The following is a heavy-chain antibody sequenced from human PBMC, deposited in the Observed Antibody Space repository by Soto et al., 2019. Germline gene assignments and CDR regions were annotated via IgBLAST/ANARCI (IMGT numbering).Heavy chain of an antibody. V-gene: IGHV1-69*13. CDR3: ARGGRRYSNDPNYYYYYGMDV. J-gene: IGHJ6*02. CDR2: IIPIFGTA. CDR1: GGTFSSYA. Sequence: SVKVSCKASGGTFSSYATSWVRQAPGQGLEWMGGIIPIFGTANYAQKFQGRVTITADESTSTAYMELSSLRSEGTAVYYCARGGRRYSNDPNYYYYYGMDVWGQGTTVTVSS. D-gene: IGHD4-4*01.